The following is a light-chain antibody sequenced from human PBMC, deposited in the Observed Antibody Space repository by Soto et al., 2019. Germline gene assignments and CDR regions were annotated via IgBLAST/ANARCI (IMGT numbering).Light chain of an antibody. V-gene: IGKV3-11*01. J-gene: IGKJ4*01. Sequence: EIVLTQSPATLSLSPGETATLSCRASQSVGSFLAWYQQKPGQAPRILIYDASNRATGIPTRFSGSRSGTDFTLTISSLEPEDFAVYYCQQRSDWPRLTFGGGTKV. CDR3: QQRSDWPRLT. CDR1: QSVGSF. CDR2: DAS.